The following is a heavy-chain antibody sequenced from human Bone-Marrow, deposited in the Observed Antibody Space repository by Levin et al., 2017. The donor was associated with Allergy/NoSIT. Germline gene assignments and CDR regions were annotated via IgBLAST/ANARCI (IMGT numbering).Heavy chain of an antibody. CDR1: GFIFSDHY. CDR3: VRDMSGSGHYHDY. CDR2: SRDKDNSYTT. D-gene: IGHD2-15*01. Sequence: PGGSLRLSCAASGFIFSDHYMDWVRQAPGKGLEWIGRSRDKDNSYTTEYDASVKGRFTISRDESQNSVYLQMNSLKTEDTAVYYCVRDMSGSGHYHDYLGQGTLVTVSS. J-gene: IGHJ4*02. V-gene: IGHV3-72*01.